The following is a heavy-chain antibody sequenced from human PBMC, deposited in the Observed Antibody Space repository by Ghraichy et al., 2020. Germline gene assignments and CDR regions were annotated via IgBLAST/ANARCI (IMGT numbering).Heavy chain of an antibody. V-gene: IGHV3-49*04. D-gene: IGHD6-13*01. J-gene: IGHJ1*01. CDR2: IRSKAYGGTT. Sequence: GGSLRLSCTASGFTFGDYAMSWVRQAPGKGLEWVGFIRSKAYGGTTEYAASVKGRFTISRDDSKSIAYLQMNSLKTEDTAVYYCTRPGILQRSIAAAGTLYFQHWGQGTLVTVSS. CDR3: TRPGILQRSIAAAGTLYFQH. CDR1: GFTFGDYA.